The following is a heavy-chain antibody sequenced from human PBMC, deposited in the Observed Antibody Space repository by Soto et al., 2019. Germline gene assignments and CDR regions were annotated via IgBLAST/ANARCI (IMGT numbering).Heavy chain of an antibody. J-gene: IGHJ4*02. CDR3: AKVKFVGAYCGGDCSYDY. V-gene: IGHV4-34*01. D-gene: IGHD2-21*02. CDR1: GGSFSGYY. CDR2: INHSGST. Sequence: SETLSLTCAVYGGSFSGYYWSWIHQPPGKGLEWIGEINHSGSTNYNPSLKSRVTISVDTSKNQFSLKLSSVTAADTAVYYCAKVKFVGAYCGGDCSYDYWGQGTLVTVSS.